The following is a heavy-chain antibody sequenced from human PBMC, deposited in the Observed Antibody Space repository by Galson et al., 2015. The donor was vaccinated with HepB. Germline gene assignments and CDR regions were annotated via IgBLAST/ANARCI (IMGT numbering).Heavy chain of an antibody. Sequence: SLRLSCAASGFTFSSYAMHWVRQAPGKGLEWVAVISYDGSNKYYADSVKGRFTISRDNSKNTLYLQMNSLRAEDTAVYYCARGSELARLVGMDVWGKGTTVTVSS. J-gene: IGHJ6*04. D-gene: IGHD3-16*01. V-gene: IGHV3-30-3*01. CDR3: ARGSELARLVGMDV. CDR1: GFTFSSYA. CDR2: ISYDGSNK.